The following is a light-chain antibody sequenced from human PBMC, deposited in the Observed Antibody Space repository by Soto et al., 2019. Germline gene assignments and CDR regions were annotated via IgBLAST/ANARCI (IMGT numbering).Light chain of an antibody. J-gene: IGKJ1*01. CDR2: WAS. Sequence: DIVMTQSPDSLAVSLGERATINCKSSQSVLYSSNNKNYLAWYQQKPVQPPKLLIYWASTRESGVPDRFSGSGSGTDFTLTISSLQDEDVAVYFCQQYYSTPRTFGQGTKVEIK. CDR1: QSVLYSSNNKNY. V-gene: IGKV4-1*01. CDR3: QQYYSTPRT.